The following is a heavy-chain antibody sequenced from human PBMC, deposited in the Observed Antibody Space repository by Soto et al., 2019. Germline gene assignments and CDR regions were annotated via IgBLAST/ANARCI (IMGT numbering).Heavy chain of an antibody. J-gene: IGHJ4*02. CDR3: ASSHIVVVPAIGYFDY. D-gene: IGHD2-21*02. CDR2: IIPIFGTA. CDR1: GGTFSSYA. Sequence: QVQLVQSGAEGKKPGSSVTVSCKASGGTFSSYAISWVRQAPGQGLEWMGGIIPIFGTANYAQKFQGRVTITADEATRTAYMELSSLRSEDTVVDYCASSHIVVVPAIGYFDYWGQGTLVTVSS. V-gene: IGHV1-69*01.